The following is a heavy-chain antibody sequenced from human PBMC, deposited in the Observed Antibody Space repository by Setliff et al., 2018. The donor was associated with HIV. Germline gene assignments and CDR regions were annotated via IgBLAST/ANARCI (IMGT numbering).Heavy chain of an antibody. CDR2: ISAYNGST. CDR1: GYTFTSYG. V-gene: IGHV1-18*01. Sequence: ASVKVSCKASGYTFTSYGISWVRQAPGQGLEWMGWISAYNGSTSYAQKFQGRVTMTRDTSISTAYMELSRLRSDDTAVYYCARGSLLGYFDWLFPDWGQGTLVTVSS. J-gene: IGHJ4*02. D-gene: IGHD3-9*01. CDR3: ARGSLLGYFDWLFPD.